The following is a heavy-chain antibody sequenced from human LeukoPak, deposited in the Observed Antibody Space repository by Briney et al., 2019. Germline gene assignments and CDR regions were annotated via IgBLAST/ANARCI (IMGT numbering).Heavy chain of an antibody. D-gene: IGHD3-10*01. V-gene: IGHV3-21*01. CDR1: GFTFSSYS. CDR2: ISSGSIYI. CDR3: AKDNGYYGSGGYYYYMDV. Sequence: GGSLRLSCAASGFTFSSYSMNWVRQAPGKGLEWVSSISSGSIYIYYADSVRGRFTISRDNSKNTLYLQMNSLRAEDTAVYYCAKDNGYYGSGGYYYYMDVWGKGTTVTISS. J-gene: IGHJ6*03.